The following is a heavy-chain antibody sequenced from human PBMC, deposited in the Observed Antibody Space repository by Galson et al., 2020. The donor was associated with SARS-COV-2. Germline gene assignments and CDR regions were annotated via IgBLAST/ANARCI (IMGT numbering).Heavy chain of an antibody. Sequence: ASETLSLTCTVSGGSVRSGDYYWSWIRQLPGKGLEWIGYIYNSETTYYNPSLKSRVTMSVDTSQNQFSLKLTSLTAADTAVYFCARDPYGGYGGLDSWGQGTLVTVSS. D-gene: IGHD5-12*01. CDR1: GGSVRSGDYY. CDR2: IYNSETT. J-gene: IGHJ4*02. V-gene: IGHV4-31*03. CDR3: ARDPYGGYGGLDS.